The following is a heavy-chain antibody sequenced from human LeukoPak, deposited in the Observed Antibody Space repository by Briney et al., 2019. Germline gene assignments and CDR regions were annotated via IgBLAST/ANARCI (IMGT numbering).Heavy chain of an antibody. CDR2: ISGSGDST. Sequence: GGSLRLSCAASGFTFSNYAMRWVRQAPGEGLEWGSGISGSGDSTYYSDSVKGRFTISRDNSKNTLYLQMNSLRAEDTAVYYCAKARTSYYGSGGVYFDYWGQGTLVTVSS. V-gene: IGHV3-23*01. D-gene: IGHD3-10*01. CDR3: AKARTSYYGSGGVYFDY. J-gene: IGHJ4*02. CDR1: GFTFSNYA.